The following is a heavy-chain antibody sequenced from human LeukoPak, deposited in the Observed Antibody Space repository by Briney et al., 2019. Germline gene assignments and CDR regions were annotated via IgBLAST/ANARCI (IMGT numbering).Heavy chain of an antibody. V-gene: IGHV1-18*01. CDR3: ARDRVFGGSYYWVY. CDR1: GYTFTSYG. Sequence: ASVKVSCKASGYTFTSYGISWVRQAPGQGLEWMGWISAYNGNTNYAQKLQGRVTMTPDTSTSTAYMELRSLRSDDTAVYYCARDRVFGGSYYWVYWGQGTLVTVSS. J-gene: IGHJ4*02. D-gene: IGHD3-10*01. CDR2: ISAYNGNT.